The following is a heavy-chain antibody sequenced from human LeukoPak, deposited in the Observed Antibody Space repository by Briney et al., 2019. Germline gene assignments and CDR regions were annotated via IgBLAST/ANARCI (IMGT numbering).Heavy chain of an antibody. CDR1: GVSVSSGSYY. J-gene: IGHJ6*02. Sequence: SETLSLTCTVSGVSVSSGSYYWSWIRQPPGKGLEWIGYIYYSGSTNYNPSLKSRVTISVDTSKNQFSLKLSSVTAADTAVYYCARVFYYYYGMDVWGQGTTVTVSS. CDR2: IYYSGST. V-gene: IGHV4-61*01. CDR3: ARVFYYYYGMDV.